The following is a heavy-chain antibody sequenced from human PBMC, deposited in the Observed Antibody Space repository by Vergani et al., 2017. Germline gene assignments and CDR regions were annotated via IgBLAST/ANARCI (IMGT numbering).Heavy chain of an antibody. V-gene: IGHV3-48*01. J-gene: IGHJ3*02. CDR2: ISSSSSTI. CDR3: ARDPEPYYDSSGYTWRAFDI. CDR1: GFTFSSYS. Sequence: EVQLVESGGGLVQPGGSLRLSCAASGFTFSSYSVNWVRQAPGKGLEWVSYISSSSSTIYYADSVKGRFTISRDNAKNSLYLQMNSLRAEDTAVYYCARDPEPYYDSSGYTWRAFDIWGQGTMVTVSS. D-gene: IGHD3-22*01.